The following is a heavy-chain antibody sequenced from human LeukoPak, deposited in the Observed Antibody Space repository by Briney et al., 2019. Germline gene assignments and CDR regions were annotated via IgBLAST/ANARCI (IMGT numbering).Heavy chain of an antibody. CDR3: VKGEVYYDSSGYPEY. J-gene: IGHJ4*02. CDR2: ISYDGSSK. Sequence: GGSLRLSCAASGFTFSSYGMHWVRQAPGKGLEWVAAISYDGSSKYYADSVKGRFTISRDNSKNTLYLQMNSLRAEDTAVYYCVKGEVYYDSSGYPEYWGQGTLVTVSS. V-gene: IGHV3-30*18. D-gene: IGHD3-22*01. CDR1: GFTFSSYG.